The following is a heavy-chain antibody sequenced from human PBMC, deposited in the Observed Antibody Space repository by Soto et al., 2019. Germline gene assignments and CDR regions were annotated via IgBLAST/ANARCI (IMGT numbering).Heavy chain of an antibody. V-gene: IGHV5-10-1*01. D-gene: IGHD3-22*01. CDR1: GYSFTSYW. J-gene: IGHJ3*02. Sequence: GESLKISCKGSGYSFTSYWISWVRQMPGKGLEWTGRIDPSDSYTNYSPSFQGHVTISADKSISTAYLQWSSLKASDTAMYYCARFYVYYDSTEVPDAFDIWGQGTMVTVSS. CDR2: IDPSDSYT. CDR3: ARFYVYYDSTEVPDAFDI.